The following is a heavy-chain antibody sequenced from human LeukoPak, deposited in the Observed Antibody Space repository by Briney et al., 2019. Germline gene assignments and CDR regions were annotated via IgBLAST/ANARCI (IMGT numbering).Heavy chain of an antibody. J-gene: IGHJ4*02. CDR1: GFTFSSYW. V-gene: IGHV3-7*01. CDR3: ARDVEYGILTGYFDY. D-gene: IGHD3-9*01. Sequence: GGSLRLSCAASGFTFSSYWMSWVRQAPGKGLEWVANIKQDGSEKYYMDSVKGRFTISRDNAKNSLYLQMNSLRAEHTAVYYCARDVEYGILTGYFDYWGQGTLVTVSS. CDR2: IKQDGSEK.